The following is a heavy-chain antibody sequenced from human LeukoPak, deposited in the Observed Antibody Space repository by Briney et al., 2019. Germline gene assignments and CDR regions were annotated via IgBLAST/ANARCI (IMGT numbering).Heavy chain of an antibody. V-gene: IGHV4-59*08. D-gene: IGHD2-15*01. CDR3: ARLVHCSGGSCYSAGGRDWFDP. J-gene: IGHJ5*02. Sequence: SETLSLTCTVSGGSISSYYWNWIRQPPGKGLGWIGYIDYSGGTNYNPSLKSRVTISVDTSKNQFSLKLSSVTAADTAVYYCARLVHCSGGSCYSAGGRDWFDPWGQGTLVTVSS. CDR1: GGSISSYY. CDR2: IDYSGGT.